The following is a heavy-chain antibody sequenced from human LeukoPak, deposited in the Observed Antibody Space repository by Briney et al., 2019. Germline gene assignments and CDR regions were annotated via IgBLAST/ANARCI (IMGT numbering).Heavy chain of an antibody. CDR2: ISGYNGNT. Sequence: ASVKVSCKASGDTFTRHGISWVRQAPGQGLEWMGWISGYNGNTECAQKLQGRVTMTTDTSTSTAYMELRSLRSDDTAMYYSAFGDYADYYFDYWGQGTLVTVSS. D-gene: IGHD4-17*01. J-gene: IGHJ4*02. CDR1: GDTFTRHG. CDR3: AFGDYADYYFDY. V-gene: IGHV1-18*01.